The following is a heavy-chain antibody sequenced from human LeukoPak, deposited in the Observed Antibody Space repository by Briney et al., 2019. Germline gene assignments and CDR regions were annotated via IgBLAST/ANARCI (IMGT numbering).Heavy chain of an antibody. J-gene: IGHJ4*02. CDR3: AKDLGLRFLEWLLDY. V-gene: IGHV3-48*01. CDR1: GFTFSSYS. Sequence: GGSLRLSCAASGFTFSSYSMNWVRQAPGKGLEWVSYISSSSSTIYYADPVKGRFTISRDNSKNTLYLQMNSLRAEDTAVYYCAKDLGLRFLEWLLDYWGQGTLVTVSS. D-gene: IGHD3-3*01. CDR2: ISSSSSTI.